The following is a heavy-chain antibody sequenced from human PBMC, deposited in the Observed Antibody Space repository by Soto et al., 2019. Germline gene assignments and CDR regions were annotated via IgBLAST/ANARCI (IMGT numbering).Heavy chain of an antibody. J-gene: IGHJ4*02. CDR1: GFTFSSYS. CDR2: ISSSSSYI. V-gene: IGHV3-21*01. CDR3: ARDPGDSSGYYYAASTTPSHFDY. D-gene: IGHD3-22*01. Sequence: KTGGSLRLSCAASGFTFSSYSMNWVRQAPGKGLEWVSSISSSSSYIYYADSVKGRFTISRDNAKNSLYLQMNSLRAEDTAVYYCARDPGDSSGYYYAASTTPSHFDYWGQGTLVTVSS.